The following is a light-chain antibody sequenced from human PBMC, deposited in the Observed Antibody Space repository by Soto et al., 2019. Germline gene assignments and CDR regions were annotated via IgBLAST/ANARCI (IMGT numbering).Light chain of an antibody. Sequence: QSALTQPASVSGSPGQSITISCTGTSSDVGGYDYVSWYQHHPGKAPKLMIYDVTIRPSGVSNRFSGSKSGNTAFLTISGLQAEDEADYFCSSYTCSSTLHVVFGGGTKLTVL. J-gene: IGLJ2*01. CDR1: SSDVGGYDY. CDR2: DVT. V-gene: IGLV2-14*03. CDR3: SSYTCSSTLHVV.